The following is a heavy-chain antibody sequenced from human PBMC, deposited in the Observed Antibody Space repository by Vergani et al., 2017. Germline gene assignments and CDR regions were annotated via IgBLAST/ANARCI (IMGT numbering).Heavy chain of an antibody. V-gene: IGHV4-39*01. Sequence: QVRLQESGPGLVKPSETLSLTCTVSGASVSSSVSSSGYSWGWLRQPPGKGLEWIGSIYYSGSTYYNPSLKSRVTISVDTSKNQFSLKLSSVTAADTAVYYCASLIAARPGAFDIWGQGTMVIVSS. CDR3: ASLIAARPGAFDI. CDR2: IYYSGST. J-gene: IGHJ3*02. CDR1: GASVSSSVSSSGYS. D-gene: IGHD6-6*01.